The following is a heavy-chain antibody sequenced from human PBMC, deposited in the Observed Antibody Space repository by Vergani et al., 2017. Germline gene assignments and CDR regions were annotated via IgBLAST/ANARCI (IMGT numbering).Heavy chain of an antibody. CDR3: ARGRPHYDFWSGWSRALDP. V-gene: IGHV4-34*01. J-gene: IGHJ5*02. Sequence: QVQLQESGPGLVKPSETLSLTCTVSGGPISSYYWSWIRQPPGKGLEWIGEINHSGSTNYNPSLKSRDTISVATSKNQFSLKLRSVTAADTAVYYCARGRPHYDFWSGWSRALDPWGQGTLVTVSS. D-gene: IGHD3-3*01. CDR2: INHSGST. CDR1: GGPISSYY.